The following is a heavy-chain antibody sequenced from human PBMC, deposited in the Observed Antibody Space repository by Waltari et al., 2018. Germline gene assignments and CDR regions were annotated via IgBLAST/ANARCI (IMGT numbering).Heavy chain of an antibody. V-gene: IGHV3-23*01. CDR2: VTGSGGTT. CDR3: ARDRFLLWFGLLDV. D-gene: IGHD3-10*01. J-gene: IGHJ4*02. Sequence: EVQILESGGGLVQPGGTLRLSCAASGFTFNKNALAWVRQAPGKGLEWVSAVTGSGGTTHYADSVKGRFTISRHNSENTIFLQMDSLRVEDTAIYYCARDRFLLWFGLLDVWGRGTLVTVSS. CDR1: GFTFNKNA.